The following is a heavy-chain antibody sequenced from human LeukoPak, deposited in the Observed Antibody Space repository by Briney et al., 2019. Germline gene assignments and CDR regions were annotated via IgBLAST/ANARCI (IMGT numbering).Heavy chain of an antibody. Sequence: PSETLSLTCTVSGASIDFESYYCSWVRQSAGKGLEWIGRIDHGGVPTSHPSLQSRVTISLNTSQNQFSLKLTSVTAADTAVYYCARAHDYYSEYFQHWGQGTLVSVSS. D-gene: IGHD1-26*01. V-gene: IGHV4-61*02. CDR2: IDHGGVP. CDR1: GASIDFESYY. CDR3: ARAHDYYSEYFQH. J-gene: IGHJ1*01.